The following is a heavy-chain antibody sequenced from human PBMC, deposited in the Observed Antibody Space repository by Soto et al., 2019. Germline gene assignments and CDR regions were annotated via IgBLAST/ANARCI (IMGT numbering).Heavy chain of an antibody. CDR1: GGSISSYY. CDR2: IYYSGST. Sequence: SETLSLTCTVSGGSISSYYWSWIRQPPGKGLEWIGYIYYSGSTNYNPSLKSRVTISVDTSKNQFSLKLSSVTAADTAVYYCARAYCSSTSCYSVDPWGQGTLVTVSS. CDR3: ARAYCSSTSCYSVDP. V-gene: IGHV4-59*08. J-gene: IGHJ5*02. D-gene: IGHD2-2*01.